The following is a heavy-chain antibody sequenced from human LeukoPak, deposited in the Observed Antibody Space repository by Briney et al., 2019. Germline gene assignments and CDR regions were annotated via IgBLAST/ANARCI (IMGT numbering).Heavy chain of an antibody. CDR2: ISWNSGSI. CDR3: AKGIWFGELLGPFDY. J-gene: IGHJ4*02. Sequence: SGGSLRLSCAASGFTFDDYAMPWVRQAPGKGLEWVSGISWNSGSIGYADSVKGRFTISRDNAKNSLYLQMNSLRAEDTALYYCAKGIWFGELLGPFDYWGQGTLVTVSS. CDR1: GFTFDDYA. V-gene: IGHV3-9*01. D-gene: IGHD3-10*01.